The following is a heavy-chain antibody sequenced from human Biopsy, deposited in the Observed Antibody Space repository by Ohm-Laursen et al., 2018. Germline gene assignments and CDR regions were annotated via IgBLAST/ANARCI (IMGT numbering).Heavy chain of an antibody. Sequence: SQTLSLTCTVSGGSFSGYYWGWIRQPPGKGLEWIGSIFYRGSTHYKPSLKSRVNISVDTSKNQFSLKLNSVTAADTAVYYCARDYDTSGYYYVSWGQGTLVTVSS. V-gene: IGHV4-39*01. CDR1: GGSFSGYY. D-gene: IGHD3-22*01. CDR2: IFYRGST. J-gene: IGHJ5*02. CDR3: ARDYDTSGYYYVS.